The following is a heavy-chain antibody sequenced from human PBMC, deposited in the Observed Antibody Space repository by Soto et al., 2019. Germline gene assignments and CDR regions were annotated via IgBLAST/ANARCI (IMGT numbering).Heavy chain of an antibody. V-gene: IGHV4-39*01. J-gene: IGHJ4*02. D-gene: IGHD2-21*02. Sequence: QLQLQESGPGLVKPSETLSLTCTVSGGSISTSSYYWGWIRQPPGKGLEWIGSIYYSGYTYYNPSLKSRVTISVDTSKNQFSLTLTSVTAADTAVYYCARHDCGGDCYLFDFWGQGTLVTVSS. CDR3: ARHDCGGDCYLFDF. CDR2: IYYSGYT. CDR1: GGSISTSSYY.